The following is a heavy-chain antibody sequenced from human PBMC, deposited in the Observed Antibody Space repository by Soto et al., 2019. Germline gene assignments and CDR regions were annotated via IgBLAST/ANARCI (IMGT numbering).Heavy chain of an antibody. D-gene: IGHD1-7*01. V-gene: IGHV3-74*01. CDR1: GFTFSSYW. Sequence: EVQLVESGGGLVQPGGSLSLSCTASGFTFSSYWMHWVRQVPGKGLVWVSRIKSDGSYTRYADSVRGRFTISRDNAKNTLYLQMNSLTAEDTAVYYYARGDATNWYFVDFWGQGTLVTVSS. J-gene: IGHJ4*02. CDR2: IKSDGSYT. CDR3: ARGDATNWYFVDF.